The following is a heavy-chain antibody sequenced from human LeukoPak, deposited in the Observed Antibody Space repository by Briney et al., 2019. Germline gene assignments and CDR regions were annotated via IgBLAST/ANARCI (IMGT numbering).Heavy chain of an antibody. CDR1: GGTFSSYA. V-gene: IGHV1-69*13. J-gene: IGHJ4*02. CDR2: IIPIFGTA. Sequence: GASVKVSCKASGGTFSSYAISWVRQAPGQGLEWMGGIIPIFGTANYAQKFQGRVTITADESTSTAYMELSSLRSEGTAVYYCARDLGYYYDSSGYYPIDYWGQGTLVTVSS. CDR3: ARDLGYYYDSSGYYPIDY. D-gene: IGHD3-22*01.